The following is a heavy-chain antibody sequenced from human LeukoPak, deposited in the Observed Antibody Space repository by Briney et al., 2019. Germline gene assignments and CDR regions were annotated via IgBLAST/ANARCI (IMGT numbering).Heavy chain of an antibody. CDR1: GFTVSSNY. J-gene: IGHJ4*02. Sequence: PGGSLRLSCAASGFTVSSNYTSWVRQAPGKGLEWVSVIYSGGSTYYADSVKGRFTISRDNSKNTLYLQMNSLRAEDTAVYYCAREEGDDSSGYYLDYWGQGTLVTVSS. CDR3: AREEGDDSSGYYLDY. CDR2: IYSGGST. V-gene: IGHV3-66*02. D-gene: IGHD3-22*01.